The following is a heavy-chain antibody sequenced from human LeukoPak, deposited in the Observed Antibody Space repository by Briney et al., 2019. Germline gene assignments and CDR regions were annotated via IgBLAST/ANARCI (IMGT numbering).Heavy chain of an antibody. CDR3: ARDYYDSSANGMDV. D-gene: IGHD3-22*01. CDR1: GFTFSSYA. Sequence: GGSLRLSCAASGFTFSSYAMHWVRQAPGKGLEWVAVISYDGSNKYYADSVKGRFTISRDNSKNTLYLQMNGLRAEDTAVYYCARDYYDSSANGMDVWGQGTTVTVSS. J-gene: IGHJ6*02. CDR2: ISYDGSNK. V-gene: IGHV3-30-3*01.